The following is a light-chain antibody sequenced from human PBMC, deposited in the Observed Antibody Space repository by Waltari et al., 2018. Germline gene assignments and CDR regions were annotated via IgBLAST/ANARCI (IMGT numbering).Light chain of an antibody. J-gene: IGLJ3*02. CDR2: QDS. CDR3: QAWDINTGV. V-gene: IGLV3-1*01. CDR1: KLGNRY. Sequence: SHELTQPPSVSVSPGQTASITCSGDKLGNRYACWYQQRPGQSPVLVIYQDSKRPSGIPERFSGSNSGNTATLTISGTQAMDEADYYCQAWDINTGVFGGGTKLTVL.